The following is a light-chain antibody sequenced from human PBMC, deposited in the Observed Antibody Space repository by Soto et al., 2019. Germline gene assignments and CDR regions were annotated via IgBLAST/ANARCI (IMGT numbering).Light chain of an antibody. CDR1: QSVSSN. V-gene: IGKV3-15*01. CDR2: GAS. Sequence: EIVMTQSPATLSVSPGERATLSCRASQSVSSNLAWYQQKPGQAPRLLIYGASTRATGISASFSGSGSGTEFTLTISSLQSEDLAVYYCQQYNNWPWTFGQGTKVDIK. CDR3: QQYNNWPWT. J-gene: IGKJ1*01.